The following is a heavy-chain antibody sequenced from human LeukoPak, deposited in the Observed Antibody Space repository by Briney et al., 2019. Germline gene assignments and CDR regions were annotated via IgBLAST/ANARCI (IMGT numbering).Heavy chain of an antibody. J-gene: IGHJ4*02. V-gene: IGHV1-46*01. CDR1: GYTFTSYY. D-gene: IGHD3-22*01. Sequence: ASVKVSCKASGYTFTSYYMHWVRQAPGQGLEWMGIINPSGGDTSYAQKFQGRLTMTRDTSTNTVYMELTSLRSEDTAVYYCARGRGYDSSGYYYVPDYWGQGTLVTVSS. CDR3: ARGRGYDSSGYYYVPDY. CDR2: INPSGGDT.